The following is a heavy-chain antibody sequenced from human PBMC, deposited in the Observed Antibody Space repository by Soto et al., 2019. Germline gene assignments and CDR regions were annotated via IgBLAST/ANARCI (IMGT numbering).Heavy chain of an antibody. Sequence: SETLSLTCSVSGASTSSSSYYWGFIRQPPGKGLEWIGYIYYSGSTNYNPSLKSRVTISVDTSKNQFSLKLSSVTAADTAVYYCARYSSSWLYYFDYWGQGTLVTVSS. D-gene: IGHD6-13*01. CDR2: IYYSGST. CDR1: GASTSSSSYY. J-gene: IGHJ4*02. V-gene: IGHV4-61*05. CDR3: ARYSSSWLYYFDY.